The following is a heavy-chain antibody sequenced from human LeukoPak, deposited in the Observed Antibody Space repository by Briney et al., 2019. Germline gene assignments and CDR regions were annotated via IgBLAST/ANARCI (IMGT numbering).Heavy chain of an antibody. CDR1: GFKFSTYG. CDR2: ISNDGRST. J-gene: IGHJ3*01. Sequence: GGSLRLSCTASGFKFSTYGMNWVRQAPGKGLEWVSIISNDGRSTYYVDSVEGRFTISRDNSKNMLYLQMNSLRVEDTAIYYCAKNLYDDSAYYPNDALDVWGRGTMVIVSS. CDR3: AKNLYDDSAYYPNDALDV. D-gene: IGHD3-22*01. V-gene: IGHV3-30*18.